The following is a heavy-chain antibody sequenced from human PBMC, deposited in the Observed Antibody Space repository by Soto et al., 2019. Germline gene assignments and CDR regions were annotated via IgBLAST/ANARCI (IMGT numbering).Heavy chain of an antibody. J-gene: IGHJ5*02. V-gene: IGHV4-39*01. CDR1: GGSISTSRSY. CDR2: IFYSGST. CDR3: ARQPTTGDTDLWFDP. D-gene: IGHD2-21*01. Sequence: QLQLLESGPGLVKASETLSLTCSVSGGSISTSRSYWAWIRQPPGKGLEWLANIFYSGSTFYNPSLASRGSVSVYTAKNEFSLKLRSVTAADTAVYYCARQPTTGDTDLWFDPWGQGTLVTVSS.